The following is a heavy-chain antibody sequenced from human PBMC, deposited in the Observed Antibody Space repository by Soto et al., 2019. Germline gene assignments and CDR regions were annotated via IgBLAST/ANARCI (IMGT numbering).Heavy chain of an antibody. D-gene: IGHD1-26*01. CDR1: GYTLTELS. J-gene: IGHJ5*02. CDR2: FDPEDGNT. CDR3: ARDPVGGNWFDP. Sequence: ASVKVSCKVSGYTLTELSMHWVRQAPGKGLEWMGGFDPEDGNTNYAQKLQGRVTMTTDTSTSTAYMELRSLRSDDTAVYYCARDPVGGNWFDPWGQGTLVTVSS. V-gene: IGHV1-24*01.